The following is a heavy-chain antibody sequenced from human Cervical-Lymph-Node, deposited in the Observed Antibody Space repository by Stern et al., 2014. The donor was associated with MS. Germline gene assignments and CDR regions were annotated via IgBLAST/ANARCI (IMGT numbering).Heavy chain of an antibody. CDR2: VIPLFGTT. J-gene: IGHJ6*02. CDR3: ARDNDDNGMDV. V-gene: IGHV1-69*01. D-gene: IGHD1-1*01. Sequence: QVQLVQSGAEVKKPGSSVKVSCTASGDTFINFGISWVRQAPGQGLEWMGGVIPLFGTTEYAAKFQGRLTINADVSATTVYMELSSLRSEDTAVYYCARDNDDNGMDVWGQGTTVTVSS. CDR1: GDTFINFG.